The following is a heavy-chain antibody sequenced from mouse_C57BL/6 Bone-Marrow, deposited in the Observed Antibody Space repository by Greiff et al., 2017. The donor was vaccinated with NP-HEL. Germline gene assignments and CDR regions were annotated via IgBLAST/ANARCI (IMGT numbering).Heavy chain of an antibody. J-gene: IGHJ2*01. Sequence: QVQLQQPGAELVRPGSSVKLSCKASGYTFTSYWMDWVKQRPGQGLEWIGNIYPSDSETHYNQKFKDKATLTVDKSSSTAYMKLSSLTCEDSAVYYCAREDDGGDDWGQGTTLTVSS. D-gene: IGHD2-3*01. CDR2: IYPSDSET. CDR3: AREDDGGDD. CDR1: GYTFTSYW. V-gene: IGHV1-61*01.